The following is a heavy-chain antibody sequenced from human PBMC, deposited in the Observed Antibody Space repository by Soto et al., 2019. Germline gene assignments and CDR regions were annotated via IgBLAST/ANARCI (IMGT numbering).Heavy chain of an antibody. Sequence: TLSLTCTVSGGSISSGGYYWSWIRQHPGKGLGWIGYIYYSGSTYYNPSLKSRVTISVDTSKNQFSLKLSSVTAADTAVYYCARNPYDYVWGSYRYAFDIWGQGTMVTVSS. CDR1: GGSISSGGYY. D-gene: IGHD3-16*02. J-gene: IGHJ3*02. CDR3: ARNPYDYVWGSYRYAFDI. CDR2: IYYSGST. V-gene: IGHV4-31*03.